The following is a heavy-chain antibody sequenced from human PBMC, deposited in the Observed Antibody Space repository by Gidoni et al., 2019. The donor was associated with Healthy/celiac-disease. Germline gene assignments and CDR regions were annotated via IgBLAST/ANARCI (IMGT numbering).Heavy chain of an antibody. V-gene: IGHV4-4*02. CDR3: ERDGYDFWSGYAEYFQH. CDR1: GGSIRSSNW. D-gene: IGHD3-3*01. J-gene: IGHJ1*01. CDR2: IYHSGST. Sequence: QVQLQESGPGLVKPSGTLSLPCAVSGGSIRSSNWWSWVRQPPGKGLEWIGEIYHSGSTNYNPSLKSRVTISVDKSKNQFSLKLSSVTAADTAVYYCERDGYDFWSGYAEYFQHWGQGTLVTVSS.